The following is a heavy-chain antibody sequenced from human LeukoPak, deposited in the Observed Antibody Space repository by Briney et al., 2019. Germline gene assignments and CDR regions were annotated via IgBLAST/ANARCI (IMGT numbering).Heavy chain of an antibody. J-gene: IGHJ4*02. D-gene: IGHD3-16*01. CDR3: ARAVDLGDY. CDR2: IRQDGSSI. V-gene: IGHV3-7*01. CDR1: GFTFSDHW. Sequence: GSLKLSCAASGFTFSDHWMSWVRQAPGKGLEWVANIRQDGSSIFYADSVKGRFTISRDNAKNSVFLQMDNLTPDDTAVYYCARAVDLGDYWGQGTLVTVSS.